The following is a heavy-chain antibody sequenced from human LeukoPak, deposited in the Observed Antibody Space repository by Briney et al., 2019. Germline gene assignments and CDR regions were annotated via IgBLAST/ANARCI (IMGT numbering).Heavy chain of an antibody. D-gene: IGHD2-15*01. CDR1: GFTFSSYA. Sequence: GGSLRLSCAASGFTFSSYAMSWVRQAPGRGLEWVSSISGSGGSIYYADSVKGRFTISRDNAKNTLYLQMNSLRAEDTAVYYCAKARGEQNGGSNYWGQGTQVIVSS. CDR2: ISGSGGSI. J-gene: IGHJ4*02. CDR3: AKARGEQNGGSNY. V-gene: IGHV3-23*01.